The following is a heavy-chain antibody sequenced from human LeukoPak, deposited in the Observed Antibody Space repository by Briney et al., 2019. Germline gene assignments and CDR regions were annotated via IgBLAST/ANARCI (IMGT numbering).Heavy chain of an antibody. CDR2: ISAGGST. D-gene: IGHD3-10*02. J-gene: IGHJ4*02. CDR1: GFMFSSFS. CDR3: AKRPAAVRGVIPYLDY. V-gene: IGHV3-23*01. Sequence: PGGSLRLSCAASGFMFSSFSMSWVRHVPGKGLEWVSTISAGGSTYYADSVKGRFTISRDNSKNTLFLQMNSLRAEDTAIYYCAKRPAAVRGVIPYLDYWGQGTLVTVSS.